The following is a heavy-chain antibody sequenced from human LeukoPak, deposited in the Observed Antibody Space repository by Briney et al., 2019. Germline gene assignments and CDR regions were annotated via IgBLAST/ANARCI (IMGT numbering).Heavy chain of an antibody. CDR1: GFTFSSHW. J-gene: IGHJ1*01. CDR2: IKEDGSNK. Sequence: PGGSLRLSCAASGFTFSSHWMTWVRQAPGKGLEWVANIKEDGSNKYYVDSVKGRFTISRDNSKNTLYLQMNSLRAEDTAVYYCARGLRSQYFQHWGQGTLVTVSS. D-gene: IGHD4-17*01. CDR3: ARGLRSQYFQH. V-gene: IGHV3-7*03.